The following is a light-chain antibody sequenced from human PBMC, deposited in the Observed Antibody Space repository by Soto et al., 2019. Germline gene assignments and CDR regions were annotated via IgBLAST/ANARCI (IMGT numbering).Light chain of an antibody. J-gene: IGKJ2*01. CDR3: QQRSNWPPYT. V-gene: IGKV3-11*01. CDR2: DAS. CDR1: QSVSSY. Sequence: EIVLTQSPATLSLSPGERATLSCRASQSVSSYFAWYQQKPGQAPRLLIYDASNRATGIPARFSGSGSGTDFTLTISSLEPEDYAVYYCQQRSNWPPYTFGQGNKLDIK.